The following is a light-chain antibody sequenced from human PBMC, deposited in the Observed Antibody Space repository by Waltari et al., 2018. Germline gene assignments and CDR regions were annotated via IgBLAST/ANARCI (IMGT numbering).Light chain of an antibody. CDR2: GNN. V-gene: IGLV1-40*01. Sequence: QSVLTQPPSVSGAPGQRITIPCTGTSSNIGAGYAVPWYLQLPGTAPKLLILGNNNRPSGVPDRFSASKSDTSASLAITGLQAEDEADYYCQSYDSSLSGVLFGGGTKLTVL. CDR1: SSNIGAGYA. CDR3: QSYDSSLSGVL. J-gene: IGLJ2*01.